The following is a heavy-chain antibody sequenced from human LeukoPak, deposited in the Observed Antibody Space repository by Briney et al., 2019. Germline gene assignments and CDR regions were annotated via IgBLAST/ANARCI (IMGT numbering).Heavy chain of an antibody. Sequence: GGSLRLSCAASGFTFSAYWMTWVRQAPGKGLAWVANIIEGGDLKYYVDSVKGRFTISRDNTKNSLYLQMTSLRADDTAVYYCARVGKNGWDFDHWGQGTLVTVSS. V-gene: IGHV3-7*01. CDR1: GFTFSAYW. CDR2: IIEGGDLK. D-gene: IGHD6-19*01. J-gene: IGHJ4*02. CDR3: ARVGKNGWDFDH.